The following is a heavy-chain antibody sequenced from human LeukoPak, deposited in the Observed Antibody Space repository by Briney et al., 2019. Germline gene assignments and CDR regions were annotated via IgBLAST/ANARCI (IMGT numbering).Heavy chain of an antibody. V-gene: IGHV3-23*01. CDR1: GFTFSGYA. D-gene: IGHD2-15*01. J-gene: IGHJ6*03. Sequence: PGGSLRLSCAASGFTFSGYAMSWVRQAPGKGLEWVSAISGSGGSTYYADSVKGRFTISRDNSKNTLYLQMNSLRAEDTAVYYCAKAPGVDYYYYYYMDVWGKGTTVTVSS. CDR2: ISGSGGST. CDR3: AKAPGVDYYYYYYMDV.